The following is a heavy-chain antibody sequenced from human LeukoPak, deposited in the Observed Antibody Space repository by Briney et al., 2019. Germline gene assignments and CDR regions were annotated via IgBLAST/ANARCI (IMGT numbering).Heavy chain of an antibody. Sequence: GGSLRLSCAASGFTVSSNYMSWVRQAPGKGLEWVSVIYSSGSTYYADSVKGRFTISRHNSKNTLYLQMNSLRAEDTAVYYCARGIVGATVASWDWGQGTLVTVSS. D-gene: IGHD1-26*01. CDR2: IYSSGST. V-gene: IGHV3-53*04. J-gene: IGHJ4*02. CDR3: ARGIVGATVASWD. CDR1: GFTVSSNY.